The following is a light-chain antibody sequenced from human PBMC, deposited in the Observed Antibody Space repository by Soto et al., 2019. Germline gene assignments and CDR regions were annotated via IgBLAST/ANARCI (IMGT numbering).Light chain of an antibody. CDR1: SSDVGAYKY. J-gene: IGLJ3*02. CDR3: SSYTSTSTLV. Sequence: QSVLTQPASVSGSPGQSITISCTGTSSDVGAYKYVSWYQVHPGKAPKLIIYEVRSRPSVVSDRFSGSKSGNTASLTISGLQAEDEANYYCSSYTSTSTLVFGGGTKVTV. CDR2: EVR. V-gene: IGLV2-14*01.